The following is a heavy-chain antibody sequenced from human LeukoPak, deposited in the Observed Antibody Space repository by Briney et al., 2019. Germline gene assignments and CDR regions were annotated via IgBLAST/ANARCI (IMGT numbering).Heavy chain of an antibody. Sequence: SQTLSLTCTVSGGSISSGSYYWSWIRQPAGKGLEWIERIYTSGSTNYNPSLKSRVTISVDTSKNQFSLKLSPVTAADTAVYYCARDAPPMSWYFDLWGRGTLVTVSS. V-gene: IGHV4-61*02. CDR1: GGSISSGSYY. CDR2: IYTSGST. CDR3: ARDAPPMSWYFDL. J-gene: IGHJ2*01. D-gene: IGHD5/OR15-5a*01.